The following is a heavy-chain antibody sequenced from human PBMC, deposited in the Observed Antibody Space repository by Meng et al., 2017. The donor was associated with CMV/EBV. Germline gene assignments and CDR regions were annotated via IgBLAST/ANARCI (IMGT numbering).Heavy chain of an antibody. V-gene: IGHV1-2*04. CDR1: GCTFTGCY. Sequence: ASGCTFTGCYMHWVRQARGQGLEWMGCINPNGGGTNYAQKFQGWVTMTSETSISTAYMELGRLRSDDTAVYCCARAQDSSSSDDFDYWGQGTLVTVSS. CDR3: ARAQDSSSSDDFDY. D-gene: IGHD6-6*01. J-gene: IGHJ4*02. CDR2: INPNGGGT.